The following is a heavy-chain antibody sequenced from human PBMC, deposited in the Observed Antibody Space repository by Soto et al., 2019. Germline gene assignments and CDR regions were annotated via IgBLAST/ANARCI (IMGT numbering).Heavy chain of an antibody. J-gene: IGHJ3*02. Sequence: GGSLRLSCAASGFTFSDYYMSWIRQAPGKGLEWVSYISSSSSYTNYADSVKGRFAISRDNAKNSLYLQMNSLRAEDTAVYYCARDLDGYPDHDAFDIWGQGTMVTVSS. V-gene: IGHV3-11*06. D-gene: IGHD5-12*01. CDR1: GFTFSDYY. CDR2: ISSSSSYT. CDR3: ARDLDGYPDHDAFDI.